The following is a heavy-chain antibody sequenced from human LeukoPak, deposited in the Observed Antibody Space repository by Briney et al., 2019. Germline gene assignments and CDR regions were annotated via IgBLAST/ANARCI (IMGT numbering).Heavy chain of an antibody. Sequence: ASVKVTCKASAYTCTSYYMHWVRQPPAQGLEWMGIINTSGGSTSYAQKFQGRVTMTSDTYTSTVYMELSSLGSEDTAVYCGARAYDFPEYWGQGTLVTVSS. CDR1: AYTCTSYY. CDR2: INTSGGST. V-gene: IGHV1-46*01. D-gene: IGHD3-3*01. CDR3: ARAYDFPEY. J-gene: IGHJ4*02.